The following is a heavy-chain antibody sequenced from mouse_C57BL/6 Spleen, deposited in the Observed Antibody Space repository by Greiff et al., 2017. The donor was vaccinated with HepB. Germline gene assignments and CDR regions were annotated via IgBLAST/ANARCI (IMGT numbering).Heavy chain of an antibody. CDR3: ARQSSSYYGSSPCYFDY. J-gene: IGHJ2*01. CDR1: GYAFSSYW. Sequence: VQLQQSGAELVKPGASVKISCKASGYAFSSYWMNWVKQRPGKGLEWIGQIYPGDGDTNYNGKFKGKATLTADKSSSTAYMQLSSLTSEDSAVYCCARQSSSYYGSSPCYFDYWGQGTTLTVSS. CDR2: IYPGDGDT. D-gene: IGHD1-1*01. V-gene: IGHV1-80*01.